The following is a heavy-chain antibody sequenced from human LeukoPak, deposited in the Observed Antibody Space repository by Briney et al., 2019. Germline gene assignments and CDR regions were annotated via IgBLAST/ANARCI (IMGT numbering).Heavy chain of an antibody. V-gene: IGHV4-34*01. CDR1: GGPFSGYY. D-gene: IGHD2-2*01. J-gene: IGHJ6*03. CDR3: ARVRGCSSTSCSQVSPRNYKYRGYYYMDV. Sequence: SETLSLTCAVYGGPFSGYYWSWLRQPPGKGLEWIGEINHSGSTNYNPSLKSRVTISVDTSKNQFSLKLSSVTAADTAVYYCARVRGCSSTSCSQVSPRNYKYRGYYYMDVWGKGTTVTVSS. CDR2: INHSGST.